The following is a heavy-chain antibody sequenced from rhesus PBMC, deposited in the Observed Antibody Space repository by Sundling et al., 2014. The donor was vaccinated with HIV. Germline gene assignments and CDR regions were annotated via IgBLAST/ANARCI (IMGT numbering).Heavy chain of an antibody. CDR2: ISSASSYI. V-gene: IGHV3-136*01. D-gene: IGHD6-25*01. CDR3: TSGQVYFDY. J-gene: IGHJ4*01. Sequence: EVQLVESGGGLVQPGGSLRLSCAASGFTFSSYGMSWVRQAPGKGLKWVSSISSASSYIYYADSVKGRFTISRDNAKNSLSLQMNSLRAEDTAVYYCTSGQVYFDYWGQGVLVTVSS. CDR1: GFTFSSYG.